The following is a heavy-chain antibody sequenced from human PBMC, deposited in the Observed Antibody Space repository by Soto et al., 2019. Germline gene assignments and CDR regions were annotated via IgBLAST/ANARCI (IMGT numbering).Heavy chain of an antibody. CDR3: TRAVFSYCSSTSCYTGSFDY. Sequence: EVQLVESGGGLVQPGRSLRLSCTASGFTFGDYAMSWVRQAPGKGLEWVGFIRSKAYGGTTEYAASVKGRFTISRDDSKSIAYLQMNSLKTEDTAVYYCTRAVFSYCSSTSCYTGSFDYWGQGTLVTVSS. V-gene: IGHV3-49*04. J-gene: IGHJ4*02. CDR1: GFTFGDYA. D-gene: IGHD2-2*01. CDR2: IRSKAYGGTT.